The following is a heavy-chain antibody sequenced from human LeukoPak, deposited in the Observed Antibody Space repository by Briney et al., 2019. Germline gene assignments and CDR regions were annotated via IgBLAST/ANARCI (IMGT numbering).Heavy chain of an antibody. V-gene: IGHV4-34*01. D-gene: IGHD3/OR15-3a*01. J-gene: IGHJ4*02. CDR3: ARHGTGDIDY. Sequence: SETLSLTCAVYGGSFSGYYWSWIRQPPGKGLEWIGEINHSGSTNYNPSLKSRVTISVDTSKNQFSLKLSSVTAADTAVYYCARHGTGDIDYWGQGTLVTVSS. CDR1: GGSFSGYY. CDR2: INHSGST.